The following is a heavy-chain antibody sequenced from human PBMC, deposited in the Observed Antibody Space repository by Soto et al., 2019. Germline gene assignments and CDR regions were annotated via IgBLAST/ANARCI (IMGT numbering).Heavy chain of an antibody. V-gene: IGHV4-30-4*01. CDR1: GGSISSGHYY. Sequence: QVELQESGPGLAKPSQTLSLTCTVSGGSISSGHYYWSWIRQPPGKGLEWIGYIYYSGSTYYNPSPMCRVTISVDTPKNQFSLKLSSVTAADTAVYYCARCASSCSLGFWGQGTLVTVSS. CDR3: ARCASSCSLGF. CDR2: IYYSGST. J-gene: IGHJ4*02. D-gene: IGHD2-15*01.